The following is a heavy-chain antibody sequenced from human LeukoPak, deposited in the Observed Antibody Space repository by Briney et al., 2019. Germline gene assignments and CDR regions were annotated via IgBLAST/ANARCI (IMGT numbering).Heavy chain of an antibody. Sequence: PGGSLRLSCAASGFAFRSDTMTRVRQAPGHGLEWVSSISGSSDYISNADSVTGRFTLSRDNAKKSLYLLRNSLRAEATAVYYCARDVYGDYATDFWGQGTLVTVSS. V-gene: IGHV3-21*01. D-gene: IGHD4-17*01. CDR3: ARDVYGDYATDF. CDR2: ISGSSDYI. J-gene: IGHJ4*02. CDR1: GFAFRSDT.